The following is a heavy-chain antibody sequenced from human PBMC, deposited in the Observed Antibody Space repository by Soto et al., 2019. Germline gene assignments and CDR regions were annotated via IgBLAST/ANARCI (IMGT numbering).Heavy chain of an antibody. Sequence: EAQLLESGGSLVQPGGSLRLSCAASGFSFSSYAMNWVRQAPGKGLEWVSIISGAGDRTYYADSVKGRFTISRDNSKKSLYLQMNSLRAEDTAVYHCAKATRGPLSSRSSDANHFAAWGQGTLVTVSS. CDR2: ISGAGDRT. CDR1: GFSFSSYA. V-gene: IGHV3-23*01. D-gene: IGHD6-13*01. CDR3: AKATRGPLSSRSSDANHFAA. J-gene: IGHJ4*02.